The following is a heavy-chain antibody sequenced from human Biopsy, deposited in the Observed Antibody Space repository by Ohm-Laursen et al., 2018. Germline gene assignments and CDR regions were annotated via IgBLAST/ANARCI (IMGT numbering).Heavy chain of an antibody. V-gene: IGHV1-24*01. Sequence: PSVKASCKVSGYTLTDISMHCVRQAPGQRLEWMGGFATESGKIVYSQKFQGRVTMTEDTSTGTAYMEVWRLRSDDTAVYYGAADINAWNVNYWGQGTQVIVSS. CDR3: AADINAWNVNY. CDR1: GYTLTDIS. J-gene: IGHJ4*02. D-gene: IGHD1-1*01. CDR2: FATESGKI.